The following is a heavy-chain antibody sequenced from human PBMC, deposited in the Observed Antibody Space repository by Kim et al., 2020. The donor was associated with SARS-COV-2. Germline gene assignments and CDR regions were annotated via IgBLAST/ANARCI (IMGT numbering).Heavy chain of an antibody. CDR3: VKDEGNYYDSSAYYYVAFDI. V-gene: IGHV3-23*01. J-gene: IGHJ3*02. Sequence: GVSLRLSCAASGFTFSSYAMSWVRQAPGKGLEWVSAISGTGDNTYYADSVKGRFTISRDNSKNTLYLQMISLRVEDTAVYHCVKDEGNYYDSSAYYYVAFDIWGQGTMVTVSS. CDR2: ISGTGDNT. D-gene: IGHD3-22*01. CDR1: GFTFSSYA.